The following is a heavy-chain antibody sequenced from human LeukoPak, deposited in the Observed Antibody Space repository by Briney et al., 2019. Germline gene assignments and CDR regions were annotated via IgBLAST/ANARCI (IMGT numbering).Heavy chain of an antibody. CDR2: INPNSGGT. CDR1: GYTFTGYY. D-gene: IGHD6-13*01. V-gene: IGHV1-2*02. Sequence: DSVKVSCKASGYTFTGYYMHWVRQAPGQGLEWMGWINPNSGGTNYAQKFQGRVTMTRDTSISTAYMELSRLRSDDTAVYYCARVDSSRNPGQFDYWGQGTLVTVSS. CDR3: ARVDSSRNPGQFDY. J-gene: IGHJ4*02.